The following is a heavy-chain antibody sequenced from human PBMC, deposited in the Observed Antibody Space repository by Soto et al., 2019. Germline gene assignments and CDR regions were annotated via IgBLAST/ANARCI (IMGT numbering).Heavy chain of an antibody. CDR2: IIPILGIA. CDR3: ARDLRQEMANPGFDY. D-gene: IGHD5-12*01. J-gene: IGHJ4*02. V-gene: IGHV1-69*08. Sequence: QVQLVQSGAEVKKPGSSVKVSCKASGGTFSSYTISWVRQAPGQGLEWMGRIIPILGIANYAQKFQGRVTITADKSTSTAYMELSSLRSEDTAVYYCARDLRQEMANPGFDYWGQGTLVTVSS. CDR1: GGTFSSYT.